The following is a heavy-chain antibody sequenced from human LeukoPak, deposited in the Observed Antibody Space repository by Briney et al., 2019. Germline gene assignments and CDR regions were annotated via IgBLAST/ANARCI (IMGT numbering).Heavy chain of an antibody. V-gene: IGHV1-69*13. D-gene: IGHD3-3*01. J-gene: IGHJ5*02. CDR1: GGTFSSYA. CDR2: IIPIFGTA. CDR3: ARGRVGRFLEWLRGHHFDP. Sequence: RWASVKVSCKASGGTFSSYAISWVRQAPGQGLEWMGGIIPIFGTANYAQKFQGRVTITADESTSTAYMELSSLRSEDTAVYYCARGRVGRFLEWLRGHHFDPWGQGTLVTVSS.